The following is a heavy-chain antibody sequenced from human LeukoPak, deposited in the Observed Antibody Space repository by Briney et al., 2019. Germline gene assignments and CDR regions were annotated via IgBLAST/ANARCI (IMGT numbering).Heavy chain of an antibody. CDR3: ARSGDIVVVPAAIFYYYGMDV. CDR1: GFTFSSYA. J-gene: IGHJ6*02. D-gene: IGHD2-2*01. V-gene: IGHV3-23*03. Sequence: PGGSLRLSCAASGFTFSSYAMSWVRQAPGKGLEWVSVIYSAGSTFYADSVKGRFTISRDNAKNSLYLQMNSLRAEDTAVYYCARSGDIVVVPAAIFYYYGMDVWGQGTTVTVSS. CDR2: IYSAGST.